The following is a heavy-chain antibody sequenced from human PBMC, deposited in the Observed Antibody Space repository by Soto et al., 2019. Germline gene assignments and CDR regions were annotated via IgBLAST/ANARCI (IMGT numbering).Heavy chain of an antibody. Sequence: SETLSLTCTVSGGSISSGDYYWSWIRQPPGKGLEWIGYIYYSGSTYYNPSLKNRITISVDTPKNQLSLKLSSVTAADTAVYYCARAFDDSSGYYGGLRYWGQGMLVTVS. D-gene: IGHD3-22*01. J-gene: IGHJ4*02. CDR2: IYYSGST. CDR1: GGSISSGDYY. V-gene: IGHV4-30-4*01. CDR3: ARAFDDSSGYYGGLRY.